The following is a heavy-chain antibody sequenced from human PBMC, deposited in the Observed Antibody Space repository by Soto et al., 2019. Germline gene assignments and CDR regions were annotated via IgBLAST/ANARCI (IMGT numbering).Heavy chain of an antibody. D-gene: IGHD2-8*01. CDR2: IRSSGEST. CDR3: AKGGRRVLIPMDV. V-gene: IGHV3-23*01. CDR1: GFTFSNYA. J-gene: IGHJ6*02. Sequence: QLLESGGGLVQTGGSLRLSGTASGFTFSNYAMSWVRQAPGKGLEWVSGIRSSGESTYYADSVKGRLTISRDNSKNMLYLQINSLRAEDTDVYYCAKGGRRVLIPMDVWGQGTTVTVSS.